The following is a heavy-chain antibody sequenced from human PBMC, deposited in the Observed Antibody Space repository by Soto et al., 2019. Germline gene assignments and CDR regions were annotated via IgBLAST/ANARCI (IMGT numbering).Heavy chain of an antibody. CDR2: IYWNDDK. J-gene: IGHJ6*02. CDR1: GFSLTTSGVA. CDR3: AHSVRLFGVVIHGMDV. D-gene: IGHD3-3*01. V-gene: IGHV2-5*01. Sequence: QITLKESGPTLVKPAQTLTLTCTFSGFSLTTSGVAVGWIRQPPGKALEWLALIYWNDDKRYSPSLKSRLTITKDTPKHHVVLTMTNMDPVDTATYFCAHSVRLFGVVIHGMDVWGQGTTVTVSS.